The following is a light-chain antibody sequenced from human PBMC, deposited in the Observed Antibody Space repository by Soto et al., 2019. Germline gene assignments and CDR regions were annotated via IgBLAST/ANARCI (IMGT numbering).Light chain of an antibody. CDR2: KVT. Sequence: QSALTQPASVSGSPGQSITISCTGTSGDIGSYNRVSWYQQHPGKAPKLIIYKVTDRPSGVSNRFSGSKSGNTASLTISGLQAEDEAEYYCSSYPNINTRACVFGTGTKLTVL. V-gene: IGLV2-14*01. J-gene: IGLJ1*01. CDR1: SGDIGSYNR. CDR3: SSYPNINTRACV.